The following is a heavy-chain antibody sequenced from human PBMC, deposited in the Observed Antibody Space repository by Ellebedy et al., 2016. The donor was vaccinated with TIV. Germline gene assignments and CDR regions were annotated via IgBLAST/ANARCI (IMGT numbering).Heavy chain of an antibody. Sequence: GESLKISCAASGFAFSSFAMSWVRQAPGKGLEWVGVIRSRAFSGATQYAASVKGRFTISRDDSGGVAYLQMNSLRTEDTAVYYCSRDLTFSGSYYYFDYWGQGTLVTVSS. CDR1: GFAFSSFA. CDR2: IRSRAFSGAT. D-gene: IGHD1-26*01. V-gene: IGHV3-49*04. CDR3: SRDLTFSGSYYYFDY. J-gene: IGHJ4*02.